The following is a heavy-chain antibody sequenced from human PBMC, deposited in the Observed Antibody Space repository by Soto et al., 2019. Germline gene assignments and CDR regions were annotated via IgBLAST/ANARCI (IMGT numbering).Heavy chain of an antibody. J-gene: IGHJ6*02. CDR2: IYPGDSDT. CDR1: GYIFTSYW. V-gene: IGHV5-51*01. Sequence: GESLKISCKGSGYIFTSYWIAWVRQMPGKGLEWMGIIYPGDSDTRFSPSFQGQVTMSADKSISTAYLQWSSLNASDTAMYYCAICSNSCHYYNYYGLDVWGQGTTVNVSS. CDR3: AICSNSCHYYNYYGLDV. D-gene: IGHD2-2*01.